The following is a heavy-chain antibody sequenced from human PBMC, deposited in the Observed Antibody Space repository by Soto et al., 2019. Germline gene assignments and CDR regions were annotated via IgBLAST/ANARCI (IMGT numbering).Heavy chain of an antibody. V-gene: IGHV3-30*18. J-gene: IGHJ3*02. CDR3: AKGVATILGCAFDI. Sequence: QAGWSLRLSCAASGFTFTTYGMHWVRQAPGKGLEWVAVISYDGSDEYYADSVKGRSTISRDNSKNTLYLQMNSLRVEDTAVYYCAKGVATILGCAFDIWGQGTMVTVSS. CDR1: GFTFTTYG. CDR2: ISYDGSDE. D-gene: IGHD5-12*01.